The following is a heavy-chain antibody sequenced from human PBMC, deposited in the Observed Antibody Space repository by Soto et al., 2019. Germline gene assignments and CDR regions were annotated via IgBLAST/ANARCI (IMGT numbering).Heavy chain of an antibody. CDR3: APDQWGNLVRGSYPNWFDP. CDR1: GYTLTSYG. J-gene: IGHJ5*02. Sequence: ASVKVSCKASGYTLTSYGISWVRQAPGQGLEWMGWISAYNGNTNYAQKFQGRVTMTTDTSTSTAYMELRSLRSDDTAVYYCAPDQWGNLVRGSYPNWFDPPGXATLVTVYS. D-gene: IGHD1-26*01. V-gene: IGHV1-18*01. CDR2: ISAYNGNT.